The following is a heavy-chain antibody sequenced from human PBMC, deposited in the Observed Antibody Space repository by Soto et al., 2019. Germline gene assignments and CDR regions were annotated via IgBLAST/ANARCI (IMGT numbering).Heavy chain of an antibody. D-gene: IGHD2-2*01. CDR3: AISLGYCSSTSCPTIDY. V-gene: IGHV1-69*02. CDR1: GGTFSSYT. J-gene: IGHJ4*02. CDR2: IIPILGIA. Sequence: SVKVSCNASGGTFSSYTISLVRHSPGQGLEWMGRIIPILGIANYAQKSQGRVTITADKSTSTAYMELSSLRSEETAVYYCAISLGYCSSTSCPTIDYWGQGTQVTVSS.